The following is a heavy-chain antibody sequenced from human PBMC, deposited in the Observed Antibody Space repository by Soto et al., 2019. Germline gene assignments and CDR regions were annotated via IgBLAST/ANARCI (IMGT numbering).Heavy chain of an antibody. CDR1: GGTFSSYA. CDR3: TRDGPYYYGMDV. Sequence: SVKVSCKASGGTFSSYAISWVRQAPGQGLEWMGGIIPIFGTANYAQKFQGRVTITADESTSTAYMELSSLRSEDTAVYYCTRDGPYYYGMDVWGQGTTVTVSS. V-gene: IGHV1-69*13. J-gene: IGHJ6*02. CDR2: IIPIFGTA.